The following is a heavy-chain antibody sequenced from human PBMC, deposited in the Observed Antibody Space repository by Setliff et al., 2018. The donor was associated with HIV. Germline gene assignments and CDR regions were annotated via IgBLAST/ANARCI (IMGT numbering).Heavy chain of an antibody. CDR3: ARGGGTIIGANFDY. V-gene: IGHV4-34*04. Sequence: PSETLSLTCAVYGGSFSGYNWSWIRQTPGKGLEWIGEINHSGSTNHNPSLKSRATISVDTSKNQFSLKLSSVTAADTAVYYCARGGGTIIGANFDYWGQGTLVTVPS. CDR2: INHSGST. CDR1: GGSFSGYN. D-gene: IGHD3-3*01. J-gene: IGHJ4*02.